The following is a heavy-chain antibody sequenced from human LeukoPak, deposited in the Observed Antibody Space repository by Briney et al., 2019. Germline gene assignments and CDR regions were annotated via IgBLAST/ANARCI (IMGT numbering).Heavy chain of an antibody. Sequence: SETLSLTCTISGGPISSYYWSWIRQPPGKGLEWIGYIYYDGRTTYNPSLKSRVTISVDTSKNQFSLSVRYVTAADTAVYYCARDGRGYADYFDYWGQGTLVTVSS. J-gene: IGHJ4*02. V-gene: IGHV4-59*01. D-gene: IGHD2-8*01. CDR1: GGPISSYY. CDR3: ARDGRGYADYFDY. CDR2: IYYDGRT.